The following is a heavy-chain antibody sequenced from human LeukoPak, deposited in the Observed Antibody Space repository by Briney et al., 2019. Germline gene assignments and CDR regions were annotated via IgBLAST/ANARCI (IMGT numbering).Heavy chain of an antibody. CDR1: GFTFDDYA. Sequence: PGGSLRLSCAASGFTFDDYAMHWVRQAPGKGLEWVSLISGDGGSTYYADSVKGRFTISRDNTKNSLYLQMNSLRTEDTALYYCAKDIDYYGSRSYGHAHGMDVWGQGTTVTASS. D-gene: IGHD3-10*01. V-gene: IGHV3-43*02. CDR3: AKDIDYYGSRSYGHAHGMDV. J-gene: IGHJ6*02. CDR2: ISGDGGST.